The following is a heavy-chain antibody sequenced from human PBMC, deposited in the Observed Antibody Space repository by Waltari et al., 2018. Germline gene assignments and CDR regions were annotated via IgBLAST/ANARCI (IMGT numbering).Heavy chain of an antibody. D-gene: IGHD3-3*01. J-gene: IGHJ4*02. CDR1: GGSFSGYY. CDR3: ARGRPVLRFLEWLSYFDY. CDR2: INHSGST. V-gene: IGHV4-34*01. Sequence: QVQLQQWGAGLLKPSETLSLTCAVYGGSFSGYYWSWIRQPPGKGLEWIGEINHSGSTNDNPSLKSRVTISVDTSKNQFSLKLSSVTAADTAVYYCARGRPVLRFLEWLSYFDYWGQGTLVTVSS.